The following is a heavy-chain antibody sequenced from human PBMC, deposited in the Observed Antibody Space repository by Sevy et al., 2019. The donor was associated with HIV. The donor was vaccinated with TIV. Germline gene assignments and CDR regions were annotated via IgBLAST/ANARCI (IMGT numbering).Heavy chain of an antibody. J-gene: IGHJ4*02. CDR2: ISSSSSTI. CDR3: ARTGGIFSSGWYFDY. CDR1: GFTFSSYS. V-gene: IGHV3-48*02. D-gene: IGHD6-19*01. Sequence: GGSLRLSCAASGFTFSSYSMNWVRQAPGKGLEWVSYISSSSSTIYYAESVKGRFTISRDNAKNSLYLQMNSLRDEDTAVYYCARTGGIFSSGWYFDYWGQGTLVTVSS.